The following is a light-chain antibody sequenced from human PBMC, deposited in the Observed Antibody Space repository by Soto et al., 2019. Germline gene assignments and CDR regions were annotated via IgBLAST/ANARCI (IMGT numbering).Light chain of an antibody. J-gene: IGKJ1*01. CDR2: KTS. CDR1: QSISSW. CDR3: QQYNSYSPWT. Sequence: DIQMTQSPSTLSASVGDRVTITCRASQSISSWLAWYQQKPGRAPKLLIYKTSNLESGVPSRFSGSGSGTEFTLTISSLQPDDFATYYGQQYNSYSPWTFGQGTKVEIK. V-gene: IGKV1-5*03.